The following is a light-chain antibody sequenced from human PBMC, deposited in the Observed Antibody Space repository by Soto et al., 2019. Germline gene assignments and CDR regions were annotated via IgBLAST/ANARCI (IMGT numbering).Light chain of an antibody. J-gene: IGKJ5*01. CDR2: AAS. CDR1: QSISSY. Sequence: DLQMTQSPSSLSASVGDRVTITCRASQSISSYLNWYQQKPGKAPKLLIYAASSLQSGVPSRFSGSGSGTDFTLTISSLQPEDFATYYCQQSYSTSKITFGQGTRLEIK. V-gene: IGKV1-39*01. CDR3: QQSYSTSKIT.